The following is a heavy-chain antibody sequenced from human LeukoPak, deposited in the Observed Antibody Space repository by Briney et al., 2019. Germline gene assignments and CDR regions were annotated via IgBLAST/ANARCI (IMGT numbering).Heavy chain of an antibody. CDR1: GGSISSIW. CDR2: VFHNVDT. CDR3: ARAVAYYLDY. D-gene: IGHD2-15*01. V-gene: IGHV4-4*02. Sequence: PSETLSLTCAVYGGSISSIWYSWDRQSPGKGLEWSGEVFHNVDTNYNPALLSRVTISADKSNNQFSLRLTSVAAADTGTYYCARAVAYYLDYWGQGILVTVSS. J-gene: IGHJ4*02.